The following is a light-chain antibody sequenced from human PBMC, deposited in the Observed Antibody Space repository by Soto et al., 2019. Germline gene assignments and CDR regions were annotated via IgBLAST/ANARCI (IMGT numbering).Light chain of an antibody. Sequence: EIVLTQSPGTLSLSPGERATLSCRASQSVSSSYLAWYQQKPGQAPRLLIYSASSRATGIPDRFSGSGSGTDFTLTIRRLGPEDFAVYYYQQYCSSPRTFGQGTKVEI. CDR2: SAS. CDR3: QQYCSSPRT. V-gene: IGKV3-20*01. J-gene: IGKJ1*01. CDR1: QSVSSSY.